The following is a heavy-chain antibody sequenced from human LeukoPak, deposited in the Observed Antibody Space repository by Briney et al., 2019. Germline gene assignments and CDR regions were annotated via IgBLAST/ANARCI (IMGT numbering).Heavy chain of an antibody. J-gene: IGHJ6*03. Sequence: SETLSLTCTVSGGSISTYHWSWIRQPPGKGLEWIGYIYHSGSTKYNPSRKNRVTISVDTSKNQFSLKLSTVTAADRAWYYCARDRTPYYYGSGSYLYYYMDVWGKGTTVTISS. CDR2: IYHSGST. CDR1: GGSISTYH. D-gene: IGHD3-10*01. V-gene: IGHV4-59*01. CDR3: ARDRTPYYYGSGSYLYYYMDV.